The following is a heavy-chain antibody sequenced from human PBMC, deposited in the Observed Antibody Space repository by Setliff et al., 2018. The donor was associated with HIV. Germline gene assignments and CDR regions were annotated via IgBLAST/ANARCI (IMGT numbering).Heavy chain of an antibody. CDR2: IYHTGST. Sequence: SETLSLTCAVSGGSISSTNWWSWVRQPPGKGLEWIGEIYHTGSTNYNPPLQSRLTLSIDRSRSQFSLNLRSVTAADTAVYYCGRHSLYGPAAISALDYWGQGALVTVSS. J-gene: IGHJ4*02. CDR1: GGSISSTNW. D-gene: IGHD2-2*02. V-gene: IGHV4-4*02. CDR3: GRHSLYGPAAISALDY.